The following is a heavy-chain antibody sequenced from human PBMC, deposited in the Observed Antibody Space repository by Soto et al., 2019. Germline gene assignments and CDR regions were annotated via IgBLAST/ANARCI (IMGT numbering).Heavy chain of an antibody. J-gene: IGHJ5*02. V-gene: IGHV4-34*01. Sequence: PSETLPLTCGVYCGSFGGYCGSWIRQPPGKGLEWIGEINHSGSTNYNPSLKSRVTISVDTSKNQFSLKLSSVTAADTAVYYCARSHADRVTIFGVVIIRHNWFDPWGQGTLVTVSS. CDR1: CGSFGGYC. CDR3: ARSHADRVTIFGVVIIRHNWFDP. CDR2: INHSGST. D-gene: IGHD3-3*01.